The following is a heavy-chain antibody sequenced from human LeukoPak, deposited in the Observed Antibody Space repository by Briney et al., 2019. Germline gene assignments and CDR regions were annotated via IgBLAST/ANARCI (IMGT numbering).Heavy chain of an antibody. CDR3: AKDAYSGFSSSYNMDS. CDR1: GFTFDDYA. CDR2: ISWNSGSI. V-gene: IGHV3-9*01. Sequence: GGSLRLSCAASGFTFDDYAMHWVRQAPGKGLEWVSGISWNSGSIGYADSVKGRFTISRDNAKNSLYLQMNSLRAEDTAMYYCAKDAYSGFSSSYNMDSWGQGTLVTVSS. J-gene: IGHJ4*02. D-gene: IGHD5-18*01.